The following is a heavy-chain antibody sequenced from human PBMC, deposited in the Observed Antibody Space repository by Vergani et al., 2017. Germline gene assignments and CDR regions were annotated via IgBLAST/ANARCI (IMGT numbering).Heavy chain of an antibody. CDR3: ARYTADVDTAISHAFDI. CDR2: IYPGDSDT. J-gene: IGHJ3*02. D-gene: IGHD5-18*01. Sequence: EVQLVQSGAEVKKPGESLKISCKGSGYSFTSYWIGWVRQMPGKGLEWMGIIYPGDSDTRYSPSFQGQVTISADKSISTAYLQWSSLKASDTAMYYCARYTADVDTAISHAFDIWGQGRMVTVSS. V-gene: IGHV5-51*03. CDR1: GYSFTSYW.